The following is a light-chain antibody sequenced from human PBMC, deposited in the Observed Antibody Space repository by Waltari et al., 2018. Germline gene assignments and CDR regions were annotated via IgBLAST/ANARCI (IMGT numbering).Light chain of an antibody. Sequence: QLVLTQSPSASPSLGASVSPTSTLHSGHSSNLSACRTQQPGKGPRYLMKVNSDGSHSKGDEIPDRFSGSGSGAERYLTISSVQSEDEADYYCQTGGHGTWVFGGGTKLTVL. V-gene: IGLV4-69*01. CDR1: SGHSSNL. J-gene: IGLJ3*02. CDR3: QTGGHGTWV. CDR2: VNSDGSH.